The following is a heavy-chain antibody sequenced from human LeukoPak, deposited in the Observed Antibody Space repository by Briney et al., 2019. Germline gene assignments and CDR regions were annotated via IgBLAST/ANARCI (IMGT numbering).Heavy chain of an antibody. CDR1: GFTFSSYA. V-gene: IGHV3-23*01. D-gene: IGHD1-7*01. J-gene: IGHJ6*03. CDR2: ISSSGGRT. CDR3: ARDRIRVGITGTLHYYYYYMDV. Sequence: GGSLRLSCAASGFTFSSYAMTWVRQAPGKGLEWVSTISSSGGRTYYADSVKGRFTISRDNSKNTLYLQMNSLRAEDTAVYYCARDRIRVGITGTLHYYYYYMDVWGKGTTVTVSS.